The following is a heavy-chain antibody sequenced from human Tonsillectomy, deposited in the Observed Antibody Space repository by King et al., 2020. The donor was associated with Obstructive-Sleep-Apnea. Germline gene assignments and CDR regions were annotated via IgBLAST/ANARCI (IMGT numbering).Heavy chain of an antibody. Sequence: VQLVESGGGLVQPGGSLRLSCAASGFTFSSYWMHWVRQAPGKGLVWVSRINPDGSGTIYADSVNGRFTIFRDNAKNTLLLQMNSLRAEDTAVYYCARPTTTLHYWGQGTLVTVSS. D-gene: IGHD1-26*01. J-gene: IGHJ4*02. CDR2: INPDGSGT. CDR3: ARPTTTLHY. CDR1: GFTFSSYW. V-gene: IGHV3-74*01.